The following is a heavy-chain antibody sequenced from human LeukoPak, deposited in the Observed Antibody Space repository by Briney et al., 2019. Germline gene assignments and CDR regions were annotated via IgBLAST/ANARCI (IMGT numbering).Heavy chain of an antibody. CDR2: ISSSSSTI. Sequence: GGSLRLSCAASGFISSSYWMSWVRQAPGKGLEWVSYISSSSSTIYYADSVKGRFTISRDNAKNSLYLQMNSLRDEDTAVYYCARDLLRFVLIADGMDVWGQGTTVTVSS. V-gene: IGHV3-48*02. J-gene: IGHJ6*02. D-gene: IGHD2-8*01. CDR1: GFISSSYW. CDR3: ARDLLRFVLIADGMDV.